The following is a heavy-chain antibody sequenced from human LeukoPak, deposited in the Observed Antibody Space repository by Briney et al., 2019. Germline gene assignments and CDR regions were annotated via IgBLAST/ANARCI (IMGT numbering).Heavy chain of an antibody. CDR1: GGTFSSYA. V-gene: IGHV1-69*13. J-gene: IGHJ6*04. CDR2: IIPIFGTA. Sequence: ASVKVSCKASGGTFSSYAISWVRQAPGQGLEWMGGIIPIFGTANYAQKFQGRVTITADESTSRAYMELSSLRSEDTAVYYCAREVYYGSGSYYNHPWDYYGMDVWGKGTTVTVSS. CDR3: AREVYYGSGSYYNHPWDYYGMDV. D-gene: IGHD3-10*01.